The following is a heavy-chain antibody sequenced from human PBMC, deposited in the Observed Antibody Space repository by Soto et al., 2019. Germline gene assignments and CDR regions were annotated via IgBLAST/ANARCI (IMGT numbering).Heavy chain of an antibody. Sequence: GGSLRLSCAASGFTFSSYAMHWVRQAPGKGLEWVAVISYDGSNKYYADSVKGRFTISRDNSKNTLYLQMNSLRAEDTAIYYCAKDSRVANFYFAYWGPGTLVTVSS. D-gene: IGHD5-12*01. CDR3: AKDSRVANFYFAY. CDR2: ISYDGSNK. J-gene: IGHJ4*02. CDR1: GFTFSSYA. V-gene: IGHV3-30-3*01.